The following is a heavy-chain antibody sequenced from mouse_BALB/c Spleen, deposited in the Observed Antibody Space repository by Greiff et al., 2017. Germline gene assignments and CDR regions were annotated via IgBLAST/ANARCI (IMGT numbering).Heavy chain of an antibody. Sequence: EVKLVESGPGLVKPSQSLSLTCTVTGYSITSYYAWNWIRQFPGNKLEWMGYISYSGSTSYNPSLKSRISITRDTSKNQSFLQLTSVTTEDTATYYCARSYGNYYAMDDWGQGTSVTVSS. CDR3: ARSYGNYYAMDD. CDR2: ISYSGST. CDR1: GYSITSYYA. D-gene: IGHD2-1*01. V-gene: IGHV3-2*02. J-gene: IGHJ4*01.